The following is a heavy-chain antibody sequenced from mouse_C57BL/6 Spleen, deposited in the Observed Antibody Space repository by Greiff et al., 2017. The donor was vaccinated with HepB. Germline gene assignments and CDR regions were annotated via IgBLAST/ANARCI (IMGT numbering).Heavy chain of an antibody. D-gene: IGHD2-5*01. Sequence: VQLQQPGAELVMPGASVKLSCKASGYTFTSYWMHWVKQRPGQGLEWIGEIDPSDSYTNYNQKFKGKSTLTVDKSSSTAYMQLSSLTSEDSAVYYCARYSNGGYYFDYWGQGTTLTVSS. CDR3: ARYSNGGYYFDY. J-gene: IGHJ2*01. CDR1: GYTFTSYW. V-gene: IGHV1-69*01. CDR2: IDPSDSYT.